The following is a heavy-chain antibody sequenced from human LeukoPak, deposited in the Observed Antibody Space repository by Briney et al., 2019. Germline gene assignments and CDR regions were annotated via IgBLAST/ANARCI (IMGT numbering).Heavy chain of an antibody. CDR3: XXXXXXXSYGSGFSAFDI. V-gene: IGHV4-38-2*02. CDR2: IYHSGST. CDR1: GYSISSGYY. J-gene: IGHJ3*02. D-gene: IGHD5-18*01. Sequence: SETLSLTCTVSGYSISSGYYWGWIRQPPGKGLEWIGSIYHSGSTYYNPSLKSRVTISVDTSKNQFSLKLSSVTAADTAVYYXXXXXXXXSYGSGFSAFDIWGRGTMVTVSS.